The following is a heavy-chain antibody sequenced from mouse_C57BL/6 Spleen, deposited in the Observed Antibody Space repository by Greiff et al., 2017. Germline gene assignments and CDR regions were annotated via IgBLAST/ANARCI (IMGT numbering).Heavy chain of an antibody. J-gene: IGHJ2*01. D-gene: IGHD3-2*02. Sequence: QVQLKQPGAELVMPGASVKLSCKASGYTFTSYWMHWVKQRPGQGLEWIGEIDPSDSYTNYNQKFKGKSTLTVDKSSSTAYMQLSSLTSDDSAVYYCARGGSGYVFDYWGQGTTLTVSS. CDR3: ARGGSGYVFDY. CDR1: GYTFTSYW. V-gene: IGHV1-69*01. CDR2: IDPSDSYT.